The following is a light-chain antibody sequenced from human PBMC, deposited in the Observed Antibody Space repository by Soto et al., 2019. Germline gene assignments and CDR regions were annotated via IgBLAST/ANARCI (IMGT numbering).Light chain of an antibody. Sequence: EIVLTQYPGTLSLSPGERATLSCRASQSVSSYLAWYQQKPGQAPRLLIYDASTRATGIPARFSGSGSGTEFTLTISSLQSEDFAVYYCQQYNNWPPWTFGQGTKVDIK. CDR1: QSVSSY. CDR3: QQYNNWPPWT. V-gene: IGKV3-15*01. CDR2: DAS. J-gene: IGKJ1*01.